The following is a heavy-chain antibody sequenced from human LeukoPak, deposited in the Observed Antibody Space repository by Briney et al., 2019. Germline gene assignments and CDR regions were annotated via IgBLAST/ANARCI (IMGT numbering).Heavy chain of an antibody. Sequence: SETLSLTCTVSGYSISSGYYWGWIRQPPGKGLEWIGSIYHSGSTYYNPSLKSRVTISVDTSKNQFSLKLSSVTAADTAVYYCARDFYYGSGSYYTIDYWGQGTLVTVSS. CDR1: GYSISSGYY. V-gene: IGHV4-38-2*02. CDR3: ARDFYYGSGSYYTIDY. CDR2: IYHSGST. D-gene: IGHD3-10*01. J-gene: IGHJ4*02.